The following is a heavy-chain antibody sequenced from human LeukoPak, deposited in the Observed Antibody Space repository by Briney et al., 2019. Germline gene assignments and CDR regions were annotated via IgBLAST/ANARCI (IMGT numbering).Heavy chain of an antibody. CDR3: AELGITMIGGV. CDR1: GFTFRTYW. CDR2: ISSSGSTI. D-gene: IGHD3-10*02. Sequence: GGSLRLSCAASGFTFRTYWMSWVRQAPGKGLEWVSYISSSGSTIYYADSVKGRFTISRDNAKNSLYLQMNSLRAEDTAVYYCAELGITMIGGVWGKGTTVTISS. V-gene: IGHV3-48*03. J-gene: IGHJ6*04.